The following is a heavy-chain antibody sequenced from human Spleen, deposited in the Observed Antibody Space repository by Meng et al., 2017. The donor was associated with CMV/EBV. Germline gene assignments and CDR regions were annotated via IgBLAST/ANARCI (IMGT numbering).Heavy chain of an antibody. J-gene: IGHJ3*02. CDR3: ARDLVGYDAFDI. Sequence: ASVKVSCKASGYSFITYCIHWVRQAPGQGLEWMGRINPDGGTTTYAQRFQGGLTLTTDTSTSTVYMELSRLTSEDTAVYYCARDLVGYDAFDIWGQGTLVTVSS. V-gene: IGHV1-46*01. D-gene: IGHD3-22*01. CDR2: INPDGGTT. CDR1: GYSFITYC.